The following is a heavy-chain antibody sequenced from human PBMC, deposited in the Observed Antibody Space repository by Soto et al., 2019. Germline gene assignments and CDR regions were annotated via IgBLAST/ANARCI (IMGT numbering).Heavy chain of an antibody. V-gene: IGHV4-39*01. CDR2: IYYSGST. J-gene: IGHJ3*02. CDR3: ARRQGHYYGSGRYLRSSFLNGFDS. CDR1: GGSISSSSYY. Sequence: SETLSLTCTVSGGSISSSSYYWGWIRQPPGKGLEWIGSIYYSGSTYYNPSLKSRVTISVDTSKNQFSLKLSSVTAADTAVYYCARRQGHYYGSGRYLRSSFLNGFDSWGQGTRVSVAS. D-gene: IGHD3-10*01.